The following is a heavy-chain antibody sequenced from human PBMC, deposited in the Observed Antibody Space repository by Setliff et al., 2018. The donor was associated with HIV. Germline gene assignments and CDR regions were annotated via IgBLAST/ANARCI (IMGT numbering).Heavy chain of an antibody. J-gene: IGHJ4*02. CDR2: TYYRSKWYN. Sequence: PSQTLSLTCAISGDSVSSNSAAWNWIRHSPSRGLEWLGRTYYRSKWYNDYAVSVKSRIIINPDTSKNQFSLQLNSVTPEDTAVYYCARGGKIAAAGGIFDYWGQGTLVTVSS. V-gene: IGHV6-1*01. CDR3: ARGGKIAAAGGIFDY. D-gene: IGHD6-13*01. CDR1: GDSVSSNSAA.